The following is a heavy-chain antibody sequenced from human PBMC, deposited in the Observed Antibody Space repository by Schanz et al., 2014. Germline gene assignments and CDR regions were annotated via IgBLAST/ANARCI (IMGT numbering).Heavy chain of an antibody. D-gene: IGHD6-13*01. CDR1: GFTFRDYY. V-gene: IGHV3-11*06. Sequence: QVQLLQFGGGVVKPGGSLRLSCAASGFTFRDYYMSWIRQAPGKGLEWVSDISSGSSYANYADSVKGRFTISRDNSKNTLYLQMNSLRAEDTSVYFCARVRRRIATPSTPSFRNYYYYAMDVWGQGTTVTVSS. J-gene: IGHJ6*02. CDR2: ISSGSSYA. CDR3: ARVRRRIATPSTPSFRNYYYYAMDV.